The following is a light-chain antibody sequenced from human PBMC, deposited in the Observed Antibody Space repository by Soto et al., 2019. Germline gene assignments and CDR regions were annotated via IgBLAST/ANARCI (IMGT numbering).Light chain of an antibody. CDR3: QQRTNWPWT. CDR1: QTVSSF. V-gene: IGKV3-11*01. CDR2: DSS. J-gene: IGKJ1*01. Sequence: IVLTQSPATLSLSPGERATLYCRASQTVSSFLAWYQQKPGQAPRLLIYDSSNRAPGIPARFSVSGSGTDFTLTISSLEPEDFAVYYCQQRTNWPWTFGKGTKVEIK.